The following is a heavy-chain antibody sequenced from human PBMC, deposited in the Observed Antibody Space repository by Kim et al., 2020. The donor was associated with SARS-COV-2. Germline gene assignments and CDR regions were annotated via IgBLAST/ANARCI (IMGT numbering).Heavy chain of an antibody. J-gene: IGHJ5*01. CDR2: IIGSGTHI. V-gene: IGHV3-48*03. CDR1: GFTFSSYE. D-gene: IGHD2-15*01. CDR3: ARGANHSRIDN. Sequence: GGSLRLSCTASGFTFSSYEMNWVRQAPGKGLEWVAYIIGSGTHIYYADSVRGRFTISRDNDKNSLFLQMNSLRAEDTAVYYCARGANHSRIDN.